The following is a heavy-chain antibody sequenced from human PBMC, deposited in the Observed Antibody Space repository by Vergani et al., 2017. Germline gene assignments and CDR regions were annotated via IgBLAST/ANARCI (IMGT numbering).Heavy chain of an antibody. V-gene: IGHV4-39*01. D-gene: IGHD5-12*01. CDR2: IYYSGTT. Sequence: QVQLQESGPGLVKPSETLSLTCTVSGGSISSSSYYWGWIRQPPGKGLDWIGSIYYSGTTYYNPSLQSRVPISVDTSKNRFSLKVSSVTAADTAVYYCARLLVDMEAFDIWGQGTMVTVSS. J-gene: IGHJ3*02. CDR1: GGSISSSSYY. CDR3: ARLLVDMEAFDI.